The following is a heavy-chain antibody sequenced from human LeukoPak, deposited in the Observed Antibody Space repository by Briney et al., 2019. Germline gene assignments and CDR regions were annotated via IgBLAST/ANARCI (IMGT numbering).Heavy chain of an antibody. CDR3: ARERVSSAWSEDY. V-gene: IGHV3-7*01. CDR2: IKQDGSEK. CDR1: GFTFSSYW. J-gene: IGHJ4*02. D-gene: IGHD6-19*01. Sequence: PGGSLRLSCAASGFTFSSYWMSWVRQAPGKGLEWVSNIKQDGSEKYYVDSVKGRFTISRDNAKNSLYLQMNSLRAEDTALYYCARERVSSAWSEDYWGQGTLVTVSS.